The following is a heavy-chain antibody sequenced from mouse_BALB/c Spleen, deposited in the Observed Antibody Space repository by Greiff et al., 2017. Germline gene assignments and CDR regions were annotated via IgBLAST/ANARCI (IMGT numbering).Heavy chain of an antibody. Sequence: VQVVESGAELMKPGASVKISCKATGYTFSSYWIEWVKQRPGHGLEWIGEILPGSGSTNYNEKFKGKATFTADTSSNTAYMQLSSLTSEDSAVYYCARYGGLRRVGFDYWGQGTTLTVSS. J-gene: IGHJ2*01. D-gene: IGHD2-2*01. CDR3: ARYGGLRRVGFDY. CDR1: GYTFSSYW. V-gene: IGHV1-9*01. CDR2: ILPGSGST.